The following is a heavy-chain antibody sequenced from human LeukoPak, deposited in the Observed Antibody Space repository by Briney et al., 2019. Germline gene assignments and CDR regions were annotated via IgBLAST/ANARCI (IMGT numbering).Heavy chain of an antibody. J-gene: IGHJ6*03. CDR2: INWNGGST. CDR1: GFTSDDYG. V-gene: IGHV3-20*01. CDR3: QGYYYMDV. Sequence: GGSLRLSCAASGFTSDDYGMSWVRQAPGKGLEWVSGINWNGGSTGYADSVKGRFTISRDNAKTSLYLQMNSLRAEDTVVLVTQGYYYMDVWGKGTTVTVSS. D-gene: IGHD3-9*01.